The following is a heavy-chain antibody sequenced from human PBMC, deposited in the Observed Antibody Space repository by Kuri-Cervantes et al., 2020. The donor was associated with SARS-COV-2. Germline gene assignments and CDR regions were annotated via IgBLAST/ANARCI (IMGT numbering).Heavy chain of an antibody. Sequence: ASVKVSCKASGYTFKNYYMHWVRQAPGQGLEWMGIINPNGGSSDYAQRFQGRVTMTRDTSTSTVYMELSSLRSEDTAVYYCARVWCSGYETLDYWGQGTLVTVSS. J-gene: IGHJ4*02. V-gene: IGHV1-46*02. CDR1: GYTFKNYY. D-gene: IGHD5-12*01. CDR2: INPNGGSS. CDR3: ARVWCSGYETLDY.